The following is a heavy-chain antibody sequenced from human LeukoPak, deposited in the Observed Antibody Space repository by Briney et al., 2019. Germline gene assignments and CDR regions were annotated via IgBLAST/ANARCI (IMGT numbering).Heavy chain of an antibody. CDR1: GFTFSSYE. CDR2: ITSSSSYI. CDR3: AKVTGIAVAGNY. Sequence: GGSLRLSCAASGFTFSSYEMNWVRQAPGKGLEWVSSITSSSSYIYYADSVEGRFSISRDNAKNSLYLQMNSLRAEDTAVYYCAKVTGIAVAGNYWGQGTLVTVSS. J-gene: IGHJ4*02. D-gene: IGHD6-19*01. V-gene: IGHV3-21*04.